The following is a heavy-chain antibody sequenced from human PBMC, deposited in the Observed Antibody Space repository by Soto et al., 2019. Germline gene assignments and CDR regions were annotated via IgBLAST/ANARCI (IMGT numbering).Heavy chain of an antibody. CDR3: ALDSGSDVFDI. Sequence: QVQLVQSGAEVKKTGSSVKVSCKASGGSFSSYTISWVRQAPGQGLEWMGRIVPMVGRTIYAQKFQGRVAISADKSTTTAYMGLSNLASGDTAMYYCALDSGSDVFDIWGQGTLVTVSS. CDR2: IVPMVGRT. J-gene: IGHJ3*02. CDR1: GGSFSSYT. D-gene: IGHD3-10*01. V-gene: IGHV1-69*02.